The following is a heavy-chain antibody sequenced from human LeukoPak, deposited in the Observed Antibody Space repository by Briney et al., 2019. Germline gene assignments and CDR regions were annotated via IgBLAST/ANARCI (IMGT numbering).Heavy chain of an antibody. D-gene: IGHD2-2*01. J-gene: IGHJ6*03. Sequence: SETLSLTCAVYGGSFSGYYWSWIRQPPGKGLEWIGEINHSGSTNYKPSLKSRVTISVDTSKNQFSLKLSSVTAADTAVYYCARGLVVPAATYYYYYYYMDVWGKGTTVTVSS. CDR1: GGSFSGYY. CDR3: ARGLVVPAATYYYYYYYMDV. CDR2: INHSGST. V-gene: IGHV4-34*01.